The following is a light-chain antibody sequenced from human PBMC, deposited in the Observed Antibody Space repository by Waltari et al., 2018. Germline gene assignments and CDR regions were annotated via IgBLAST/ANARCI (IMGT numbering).Light chain of an antibody. V-gene: IGKV4-1*01. CDR2: WAS. J-gene: IGKJ4*01. CDR3: QRYYNTPLT. Sequence: DIVMTQSPESLAVSLGERATINCKSSESVLYSRNNKDHLAWYQQKPGQRPKLLIYWASTRESGVPDRFSGSGSETEFTLTINSLQAEDVAVYYCQRYYNTPLTFGGGTKVEIK. CDR1: ESVLYSRNNKDH.